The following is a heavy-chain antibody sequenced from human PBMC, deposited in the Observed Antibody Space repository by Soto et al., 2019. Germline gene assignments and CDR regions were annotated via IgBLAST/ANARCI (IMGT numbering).Heavy chain of an antibody. CDR3: VRHAHSGSYLDAFDI. J-gene: IGHJ3*02. CDR1: GGSISRSSFY. Sequence: TSETLSLTCTVSGGSISRSSFYWGWIRQPPGKGLEWIASIYYSGSTYYNPSLQSRFTISVDTSRNQFSLELRTVTAAETALYYCVRHAHSGSYLDAFDIWGQGTMVTVSS. D-gene: IGHD1-26*01. CDR2: IYYSGST. V-gene: IGHV4-39*01.